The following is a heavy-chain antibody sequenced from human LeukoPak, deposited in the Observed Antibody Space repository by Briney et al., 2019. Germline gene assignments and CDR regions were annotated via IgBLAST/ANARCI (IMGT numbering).Heavy chain of an antibody. V-gene: IGHV3-23*01. D-gene: IGHD3-16*02. CDR3: AKDLSDSYYYGMDV. J-gene: IGHJ6*02. CDR2: ISGSGGST. CDR1: GFTFSSYA. Sequence: GGSLRLSCAASGFTFSSYAMSWVRQAPGKGLEWVSAISGSGGSTYYADSVKGRFTMSRDNSKNTLYLQMNSLRAEDTAVYYCAKDLSDSYYYGMDVWGQGTTVTVSS.